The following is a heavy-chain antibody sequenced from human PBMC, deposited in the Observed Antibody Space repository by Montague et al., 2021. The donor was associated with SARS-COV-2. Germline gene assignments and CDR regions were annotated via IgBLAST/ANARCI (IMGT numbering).Heavy chain of an antibody. Sequence: SETLSLTCAVHGGSFSGYYWSWIRQPPGKGLEWIGEINHSGSTNYNPSFKSRVSISVDTSKNQFSLKLSSVTAADTAVYYCARCAPNITMILVVSTGAGWELDIWGRGTLVTVS. J-gene: IGHJ2*01. V-gene: IGHV4-34*01. CDR3: ARCAPNITMILVVSTGAGWELDI. D-gene: IGHD3-22*01. CDR1: GGSFSGYY. CDR2: INHSGST.